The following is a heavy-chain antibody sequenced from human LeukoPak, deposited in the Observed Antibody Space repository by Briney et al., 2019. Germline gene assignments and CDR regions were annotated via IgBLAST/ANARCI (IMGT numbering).Heavy chain of an antibody. CDR2: IKQDGSEK. D-gene: IGHD6-19*01. CDR1: GFTFSSYW. V-gene: IGHV3-7*01. J-gene: IGHJ4*02. CDR3: ASIAVAGNSDESDY. Sequence: GGSLRLSCAASGFTFSSYWMSWVRQAPGKGLEWVANIKQDGSEKYYVDSVEGRFTISRDNAKNSLYLQMNSLRAEDTAVYYCASIAVAGNSDESDYWGQGTLVTVSS.